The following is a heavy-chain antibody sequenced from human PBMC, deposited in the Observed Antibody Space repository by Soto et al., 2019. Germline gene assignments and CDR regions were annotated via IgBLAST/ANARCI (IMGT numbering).Heavy chain of an antibody. V-gene: IGHV3-48*02. CDR2: IRTISSAI. J-gene: IGHJ4*02. CDR3: ARETPSFDS. Sequence: QLVESGGGLVQPGGSLRLSFEASGFTFSDYPMTWVRQAPGKGLEWVSSIRTISSAIYFADSVGGRFTISRDNARNSLYLQMTTLRDEDMAVYYCARETPSFDSWGQGTLVTVSS. D-gene: IGHD2-15*01. CDR1: GFTFSDYP.